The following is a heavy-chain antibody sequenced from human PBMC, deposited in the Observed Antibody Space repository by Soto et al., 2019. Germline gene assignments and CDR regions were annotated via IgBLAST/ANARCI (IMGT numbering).Heavy chain of an antibody. CDR3: ARDRSSGSYSNWFDP. CDR2: INPNSGGT. CDR1: GYTFTGYY. Sequence: QVQLVQSGAEVKKPGASVKVSCKASGYTFTGYYMHWVRQAPGQGLEWMGWINPNSGGTNYAQKFQGRVTMTRDTSISKAYMELSRLRSDDTAVYYCARDRSSGSYSNWFDPWGQGTLVTVSS. J-gene: IGHJ5*02. V-gene: IGHV1-2*02. D-gene: IGHD1-26*01.